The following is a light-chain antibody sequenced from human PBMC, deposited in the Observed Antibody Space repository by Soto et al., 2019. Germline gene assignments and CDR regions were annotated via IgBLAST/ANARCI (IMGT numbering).Light chain of an antibody. V-gene: IGLV2-14*02. CDR3: SSYAGSNNWV. CDR2: EGS. J-gene: IGLJ3*02. Sequence: QSALTQPASVSGSPGQSITISCTGTSSDVGSYNLVSWYQQHPGKAPKLMIYEGSKRPSGVSNRFSGSKSGNTASLTVSGLQAEDEADYYCSSYAGSNNWVFGGGTQLTVL. CDR1: SSDVGSYNL.